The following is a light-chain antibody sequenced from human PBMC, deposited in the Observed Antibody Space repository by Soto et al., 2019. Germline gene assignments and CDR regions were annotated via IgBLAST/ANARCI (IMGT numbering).Light chain of an antibody. CDR3: SSYAGSYTYV. V-gene: IGLV2-14*01. J-gene: IGLJ1*01. CDR2: VVS. CDR1: SSDVGGYNY. Sequence: QSVLAQPASVSGSPGQSIAISCTGTSSDVGGYNYVSWHKQHPGKAPKVLISVVSNRPSGVSNRFSGSKSGNTASLTISGLQAEDEADYYCSSYAGSYTYVFGTGTKLTVL.